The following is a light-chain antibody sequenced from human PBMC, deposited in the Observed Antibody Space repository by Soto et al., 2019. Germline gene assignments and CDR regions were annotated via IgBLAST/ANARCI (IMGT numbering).Light chain of an antibody. CDR1: QSVSGW. Sequence: DIQMTQSPSTLSASVGDTVTVTCRASQSVSGWLAWYQQKPGEAPKLLIYDASALLRGVPSRFSGSASGTEFTLTITSLQPDDFATYYCHHYTRAFXQGTKLDIK. CDR2: DAS. V-gene: IGKV1-5*01. CDR3: HHYTRA. J-gene: IGKJ1*01.